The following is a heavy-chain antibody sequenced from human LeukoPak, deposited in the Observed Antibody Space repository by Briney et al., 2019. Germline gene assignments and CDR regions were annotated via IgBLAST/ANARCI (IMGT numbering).Heavy chain of an antibody. CDR3: ARQGYSSGLEYYFDY. CDR2: IYPGDSDT. J-gene: IGHJ4*02. CDR1: GYSFTSYW. V-gene: IGHV5-51*01. Sequence: GESLKISCKGFGYSFTSYWIGWLRQMPGKGLGWRGIIYPGDSDTRYSPSFQGQVTISADKSISTAYLQWSSLKASDTAMYYCARQGYSSGLEYYFDYWGQGTLVTVSS. D-gene: IGHD6-19*01.